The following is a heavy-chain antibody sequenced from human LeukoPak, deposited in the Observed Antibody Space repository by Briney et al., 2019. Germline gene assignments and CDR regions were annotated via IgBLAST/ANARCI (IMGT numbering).Heavy chain of an antibody. D-gene: IGHD1-26*01. CDR2: LDYSGST. V-gene: IGHV4-59*08. Sequence: SETLSLTCTLSGGSISSYYWSCMRQPPGKGLEWIASLDYSGSTNYNPSLKSRVTVSVDTSKSQFSLKLSSVTAADTAVYFCARLILGATFSFDCWSLGTLVTVSS. CDR3: ARLILGATFSFDC. J-gene: IGHJ4*02. CDR1: GGSISSYY.